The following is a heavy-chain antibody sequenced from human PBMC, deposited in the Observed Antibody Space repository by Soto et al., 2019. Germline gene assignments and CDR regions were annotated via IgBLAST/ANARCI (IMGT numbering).Heavy chain of an antibody. Sequence: EVQLVESGGGLVQPGGSLRLSCAASGFTFSSYWMHWVRQAPGKGLVWVSRINSDGSSTSYADSVKVRFTISRDNAQNTLYLQMNSLRAEDTAVYYCARPAMVSLGAFDIWGQGTMVTVSS. CDR1: GFTFSSYW. J-gene: IGHJ3*02. CDR3: ARPAMVSLGAFDI. V-gene: IGHV3-74*01. D-gene: IGHD5-18*01. CDR2: INSDGSST.